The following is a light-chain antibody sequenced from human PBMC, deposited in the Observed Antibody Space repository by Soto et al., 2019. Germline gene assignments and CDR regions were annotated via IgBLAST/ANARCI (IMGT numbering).Light chain of an antibody. V-gene: IGKV1-5*03. CDR2: KAS. CDR3: QQYNSYPYT. J-gene: IGKJ2*01. Sequence: DIQMTQSPSTLSASVGDRVTITCRASQSISSWLAWYQQKPGKAPNLLIYKASSLQSGVPSRFSGSGSGTEFTLTISGLQPDDFATYYCQQYNSYPYTFCQGTKLEI. CDR1: QSISSW.